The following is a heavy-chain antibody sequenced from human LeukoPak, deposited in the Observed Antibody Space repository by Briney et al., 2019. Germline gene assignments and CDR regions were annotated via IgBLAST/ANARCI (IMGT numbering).Heavy chain of an antibody. CDR2: INHSGST. Sequence: PSETLSLTCAVYGGSFSGYYWSWIRQPPGKGLEWIGEINHSGSTNYNPSLKSRVTISVDTSKNQFSLKLSSVTAADTAVYYCARSRGQWLVRSYYFDYWGQGTPVTVSS. CDR1: GGSFSGYY. J-gene: IGHJ4*02. D-gene: IGHD6-19*01. V-gene: IGHV4-34*01. CDR3: ARSRGQWLVRSYYFDY.